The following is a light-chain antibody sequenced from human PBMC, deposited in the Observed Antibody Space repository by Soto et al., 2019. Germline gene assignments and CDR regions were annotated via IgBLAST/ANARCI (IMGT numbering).Light chain of an antibody. CDR1: SSTIGAGFD. CDR2: GDT. J-gene: IGLJ2*01. CDR3: QSYDTALSVYVV. V-gene: IGLV1-40*01. Sequence: QSVLTQPPSVSGAPGQRVTISCTGSSSTIGAGFDVHWYQQLPGAAPKLLIYGDTNRPSGVPDRFSGSKSGTSASLVITGLQAEDEAAYHCQSYDTALSVYVVFGGGTQLTVL.